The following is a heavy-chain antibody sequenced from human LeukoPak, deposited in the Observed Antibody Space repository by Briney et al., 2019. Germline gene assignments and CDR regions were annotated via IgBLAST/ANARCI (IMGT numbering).Heavy chain of an antibody. CDR3: ARGIKDSSGSLGYFDY. Sequence: GGSLRLSCAASGFTFSSYEMNWVRQAPGKGLEWVSYISSSGSTIYYADSVKGRFTISRDNAKNSLYLQMNSLRAEDTAVYYCARGIKDSSGSLGYFDYWGQGTLVAVSS. CDR2: ISSSGSTI. J-gene: IGHJ4*02. V-gene: IGHV3-48*03. D-gene: IGHD3-22*01. CDR1: GFTFSSYE.